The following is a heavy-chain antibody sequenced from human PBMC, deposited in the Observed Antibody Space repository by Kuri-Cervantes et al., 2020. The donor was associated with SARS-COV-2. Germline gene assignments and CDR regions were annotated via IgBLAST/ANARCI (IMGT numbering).Heavy chain of an antibody. CDR3: AKSRGYSYGYQTRYYYYMDV. CDR1: GGSISSSSYY. Sequence: SETLSLTCTVSGGSISSSSYYWGWIRQPPGKGLEWIGSIYYSGSTYYNPSLKSRVTISVDTSKNQFSLKLSSVTAADTAVYYCAKSRGYSYGYQTRYYYYMDVWGKGTTVTSP. D-gene: IGHD5-18*01. CDR2: IYYSGST. V-gene: IGHV4-39*01. J-gene: IGHJ6*03.